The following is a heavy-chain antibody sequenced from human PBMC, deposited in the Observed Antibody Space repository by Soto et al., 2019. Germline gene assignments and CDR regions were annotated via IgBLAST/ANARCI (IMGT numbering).Heavy chain of an antibody. CDR3: AKEQKDSSSWSELNY. J-gene: IGHJ4*02. Sequence: QVQLVQSGAEVKKPGASVKVSCKASGYSFTTYGISWVRQAPGQGLEWMGWISDYNGNTNYEKKFQGRVTMTTDTSTRTAYMELKSLRSDDTAVYYCAKEQKDSSSWSELNYWGQGTLVTVSS. CDR1: GYSFTTYG. CDR2: ISDYNGNT. V-gene: IGHV1-18*01. D-gene: IGHD6-13*01.